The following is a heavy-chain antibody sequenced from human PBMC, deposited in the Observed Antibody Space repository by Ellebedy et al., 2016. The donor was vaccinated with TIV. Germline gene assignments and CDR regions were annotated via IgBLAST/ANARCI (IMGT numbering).Heavy chain of an antibody. J-gene: IGHJ3*02. CDR1: GFTFSLYA. D-gene: IGHD1-14*01. V-gene: IGHV3-23*01. CDR2: ISGSGDST. Sequence: PGGSLRLSCAASGFTFSLYAMSWVRQAPGKGLEWVSLISGSGDSTYYADSVKSRFTISRDHAKNSLFLQMNSLRVEDTAVYNFARETPNRAFDTWGQGAMVTVSS. CDR3: ARETPNRAFDT.